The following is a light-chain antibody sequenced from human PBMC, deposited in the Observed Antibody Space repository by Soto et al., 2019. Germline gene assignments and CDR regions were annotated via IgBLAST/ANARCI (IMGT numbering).Light chain of an antibody. CDR3: QQYNNWHPYS. J-gene: IGKJ2*01. CDR1: QSVGTN. Sequence: IVMTQSPATLSVSPGESATLSCRASQSVGTNLAWYQQTPGQAPRVIIHSASNRATGIPARFSGSGSDKEFTITISGLQSEDFAIYYFQQYNNWHPYSFGQGNKLENK. V-gene: IGKV3-15*01. CDR2: SAS.